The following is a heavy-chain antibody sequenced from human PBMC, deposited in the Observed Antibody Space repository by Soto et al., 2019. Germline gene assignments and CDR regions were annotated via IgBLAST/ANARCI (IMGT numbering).Heavy chain of an antibody. J-gene: IGHJ6*02. CDR2: INHSGST. D-gene: IGHD2-2*01. CDR3: ARGSIGIVVVPAAYYYYYGMDV. V-gene: IGHV4-34*01. Sequence: SETLSLTCAVYGGSFSGYYWSWIRQPPGKGLEWIGEINHSGSTNYNPSLKSRVTISVDTSKNQFSLKLSSVTAADTAVYYCARGSIGIVVVPAAYYYYYGMDVWGQGTTVT. CDR1: GGSFSGYY.